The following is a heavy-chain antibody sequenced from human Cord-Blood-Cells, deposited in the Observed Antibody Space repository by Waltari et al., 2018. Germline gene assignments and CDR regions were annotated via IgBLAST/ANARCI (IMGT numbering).Heavy chain of an antibody. J-gene: IGHJ4*02. CDR2: ISYDGSNK. Sequence: QVQLVESGGGVVQPGRSLRFSWSASGSTFRSYAMHWVRPAPGRGLGWVAVISYDGSNKYYADSVKGRFTISRDNSKNTLYLQMNSLRAEDTAVYYCARGGSTSCYTQIDYWGQGTLVTVSS. V-gene: IGHV3-30-3*01. D-gene: IGHD2-2*02. CDR3: ARGGSTSCYTQIDY. CDR1: GSTFRSYA.